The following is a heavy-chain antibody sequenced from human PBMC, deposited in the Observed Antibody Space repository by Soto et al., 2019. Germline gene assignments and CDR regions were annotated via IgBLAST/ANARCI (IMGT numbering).Heavy chain of an antibody. CDR1: GGSISSGDYY. CDR2: IYYSGSA. J-gene: IGHJ4*02. D-gene: IGHD6-13*01. Sequence: QVQLQESGPGLVKPSQTLSLTCNVSGGSISSGDYYWSWVRQPPGKGLEWIGYIYYSGSAYYNPSLKTRLAMSVDTSNIQFSLKLSSVTAADTAVYYCARIYIAGTFYFDNWGQGTLVTVSS. CDR3: ARIYIAGTFYFDN. V-gene: IGHV4-30-4*01.